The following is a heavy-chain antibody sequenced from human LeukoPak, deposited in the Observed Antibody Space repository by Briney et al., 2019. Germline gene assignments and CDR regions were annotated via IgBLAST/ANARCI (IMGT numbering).Heavy chain of an antibody. CDR2: INHSGST. D-gene: IGHD3-22*01. CDR3: ARGPSGYFRNNYFDY. CDR1: GGSFSGYY. J-gene: IGHJ4*02. V-gene: IGHV4-34*01. Sequence: PSETLSLTCAVYGGSFSGYYWSWIRQPPGKGLEWIGEINHSGSTNYNPSLKSRVTTSVDTSKNQFSLKLGSVTAADTAVYYCARGPSGYFRNNYFDYWGQGTLVTVSS.